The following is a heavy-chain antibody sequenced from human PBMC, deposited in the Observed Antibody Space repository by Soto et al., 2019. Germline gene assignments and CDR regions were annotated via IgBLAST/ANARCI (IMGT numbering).Heavy chain of an antibody. CDR3: ARENGEQLVARYYYGMDV. D-gene: IGHD6-6*01. CDR1: GGTFSSYA. CDR2: IIPIFGTA. J-gene: IGHJ6*02. V-gene: IGHV1-69*01. Sequence: QVQLVQSGAEVKKPGSSVKVSCKASGGTFSSYAISWVRQAPGQGLEWMGGIIPIFGTANYAQKCKGRVTITADESTSTAYMELSSLRSEDTAVYYCARENGEQLVARYYYGMDVWGQGTTVTVSS.